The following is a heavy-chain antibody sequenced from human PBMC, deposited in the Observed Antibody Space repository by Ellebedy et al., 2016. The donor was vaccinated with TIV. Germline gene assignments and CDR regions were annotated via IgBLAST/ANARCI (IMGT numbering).Heavy chain of an antibody. D-gene: IGHD6-13*01. Sequence: MPSETLSLTCTVSGDSISSVNYYWSWIRQHPGKGLEWIGYIYYSGSTYYNPSLKSLVTISLDTSKNQFSLKLNSVTAADTAVYYCARDLAAAGPLDYWGQGTLVTVSS. CDR3: ARDLAAAGPLDY. J-gene: IGHJ4*02. V-gene: IGHV4-31*01. CDR1: GDSISSVNYY. CDR2: IYYSGST.